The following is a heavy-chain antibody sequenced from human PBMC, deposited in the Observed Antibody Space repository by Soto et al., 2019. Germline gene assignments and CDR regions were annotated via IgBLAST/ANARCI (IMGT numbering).Heavy chain of an antibody. CDR1: VGYTRSGGLA. CDR3: ARVPDR. Sequence: LQLQESGLGLVEPSQTLTLNCVLCVGYTRSGGLAWSWVRQPPGKGLEWIGYIYHSGSTYYNPSLKSRVTISVDRSKNQFSLKLSSVTAADTAVYYCARVPDRWGQGTLVTVSS. D-gene: IGHD2-2*01. V-gene: IGHV4-30-2*01. CDR2: IYHSGST. J-gene: IGHJ5*02.